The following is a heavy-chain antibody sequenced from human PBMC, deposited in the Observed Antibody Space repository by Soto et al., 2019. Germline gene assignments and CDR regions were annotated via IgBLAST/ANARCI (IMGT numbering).Heavy chain of an antibody. CDR1: GYTFTSYT. CDR2: INAGNGNT. J-gene: IGHJ6*02. D-gene: IGHD2-15*01. V-gene: IGHV1-3*01. Sequence: ASVKVSCKASGYTFTSYTMHWVRQAPGQRLEWMGWINAGNGNTKYSQKFQGRVTITRDTSASTAYMELSSLRSEDTAVYYCARDYCSGGSCYSYYYYGMDVWGQGTTVTVSS. CDR3: ARDYCSGGSCYSYYYYGMDV.